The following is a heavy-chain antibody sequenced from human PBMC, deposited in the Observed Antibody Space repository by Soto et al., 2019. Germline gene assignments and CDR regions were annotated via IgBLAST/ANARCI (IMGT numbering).Heavy chain of an antibody. J-gene: IGHJ4*02. CDR1: GFTFSSYA. CDR2: ISYDGSNK. D-gene: IGHD3-16*01. Sequence: QVQLVESGGGVVQPGRSLRLSCAASGFTFSSYAMHWVRQAPGKGLGWVAVISYDGSNKYYADSVKGRFTIPRDNSMNSRYMQMNRLRAEDTAVNYCGRDQEGGGPFDYWGQGTLVTVSS. V-gene: IGHV3-30-3*01. CDR3: GRDQEGGGPFDY.